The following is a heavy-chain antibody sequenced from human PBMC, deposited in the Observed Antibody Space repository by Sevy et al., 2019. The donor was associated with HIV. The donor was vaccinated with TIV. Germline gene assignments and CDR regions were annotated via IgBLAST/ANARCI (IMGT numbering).Heavy chain of an antibody. J-gene: IGHJ6*02. Sequence: ASVKVSCKASGYTFTSYGISWVRQAPGQGLEWMGWISAYNGNTNYAQKLQGRVTMTTDTSTSTAYMELRSLRSDDTAVYYCARGGIQLWSRPNYYFYGMDVWGQGTTVTVSS. V-gene: IGHV1-18*01. D-gene: IGHD5-18*01. CDR1: GYTFTSYG. CDR2: ISAYNGNT. CDR3: ARGGIQLWSRPNYYFYGMDV.